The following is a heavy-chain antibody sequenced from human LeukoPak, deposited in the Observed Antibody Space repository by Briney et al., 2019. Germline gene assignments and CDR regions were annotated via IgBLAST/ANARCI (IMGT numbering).Heavy chain of an antibody. CDR2: IKQDGSEK. Sequence: GGSLRLSCAASGFTFSSYWMGWVRQAPGKGLEWVANIKQDGSEKYYVDSVKGRFTISRDSAKNSLYLQMNSLRAEDTAVYYCARGYYDFWSGIGDYYMDVWGKGTTVTVSS. D-gene: IGHD3-3*01. CDR1: GFTFSSYW. V-gene: IGHV3-7*04. CDR3: ARGYYDFWSGIGDYYMDV. J-gene: IGHJ6*03.